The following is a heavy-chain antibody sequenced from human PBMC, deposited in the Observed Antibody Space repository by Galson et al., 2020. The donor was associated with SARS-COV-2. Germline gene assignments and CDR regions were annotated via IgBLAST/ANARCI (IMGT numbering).Heavy chain of an antibody. D-gene: IGHD3-10*02. Sequence: ASVKVSCKVSGYTLTELSMHWVRQAPGKGLEWMGGFDPEDGETIYAQKFQGRVTMTEDTSTDTAYMELSSLRSEDTAVYYCATAGVRGVPNWFDPWGQGTRSPSPQ. V-gene: IGHV1-24*01. CDR2: FDPEDGET. CDR1: GYTLTELS. J-gene: IGHJ5*02. CDR3: ATAGVRGVPNWFDP.